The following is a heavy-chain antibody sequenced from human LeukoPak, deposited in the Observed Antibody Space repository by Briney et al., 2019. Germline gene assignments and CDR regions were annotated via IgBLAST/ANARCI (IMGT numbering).Heavy chain of an antibody. J-gene: IGHJ4*02. V-gene: IGHV3-21*01. CDR1: GFTFSSYS. CDR3: ARGIHSGYDFGY. D-gene: IGHD5-12*01. Sequence: PGGSLRLSCAASGFTFSSYSMNWVRQAPGKGLEWVSSISSSSSYIYYADSVKGRFTISRDNAKNSLYLQMNSLRAEDTAVYYCARGIHSGYDFGYWGQGTLVTVSS. CDR2: ISSSSSYI.